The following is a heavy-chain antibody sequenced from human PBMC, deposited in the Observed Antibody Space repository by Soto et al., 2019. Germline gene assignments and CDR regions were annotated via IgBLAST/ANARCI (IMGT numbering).Heavy chain of an antibody. V-gene: IGHV4-31*03. CDR1: GGSINNGDYY. CDR2: INYRGTT. D-gene: IGHD2-15*01. CDR3: ARDAPGVAPY. Sequence: LSLTCTVSGGSINNGDYYWNWIRQHPEKGLEWMGYINYRGTTFYSPSLKSRIIISVDTSKNQFSLKLSSVTAADTAVYYCARDAPGVAPYWGQGTLVTVSS. J-gene: IGHJ4*02.